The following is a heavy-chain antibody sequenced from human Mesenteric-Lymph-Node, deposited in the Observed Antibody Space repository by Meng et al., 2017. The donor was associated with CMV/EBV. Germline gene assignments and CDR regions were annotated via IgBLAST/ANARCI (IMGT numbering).Heavy chain of an antibody. CDR2: IIPILGIA. V-gene: IGHV1-69*04. CDR3: AREGGEVLSWWVDP. D-gene: IGHD3-16*01. J-gene: IGHJ5*02. Sequence: SVKVSCKASGGTFSSYPISWVRQAPGQGLEWMGRIIPILGIANYAQKFQGRVTITADKSTSTAYMELSSLRSEDTAVYYCAREGGEVLSWWVDPWGQGTLVTVSS. CDR1: GGTFSSYP.